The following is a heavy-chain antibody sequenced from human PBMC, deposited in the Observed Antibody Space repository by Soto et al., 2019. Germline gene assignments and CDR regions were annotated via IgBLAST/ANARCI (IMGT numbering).Heavy chain of an antibody. CDR3: ARALHTAMVYFDY. D-gene: IGHD5-18*01. Sequence: QVQLVQSGAEVKKPGSSVKVSCKASGGTFSSYTISWVRQAPGQGLEWMGRIIPILGIANYAQKFQGRVRXTXDXXTSTAYMELSSLRSEDTAVYYCARALHTAMVYFDYWGQGTLVTVSS. CDR1: GGTFSSYT. CDR2: IIPILGIA. V-gene: IGHV1-69*02. J-gene: IGHJ4*02.